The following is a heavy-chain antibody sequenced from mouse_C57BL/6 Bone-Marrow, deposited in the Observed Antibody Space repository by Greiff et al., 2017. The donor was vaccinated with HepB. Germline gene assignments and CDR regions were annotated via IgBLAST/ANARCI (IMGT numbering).Heavy chain of an antibody. CDR1: GYTFTSYG. D-gene: IGHD2-3*01. J-gene: IGHJ3*01. CDR2: IYPRSGNT. CDR3: ARCGGWLLRPSWFAY. V-gene: IGHV1-81*01. Sequence: QVQLQQSGAELARPGASVKLSCKASGYTFTSYGISWVKQRTGQGLEWIGEIYPRSGNTYYNEKFKGKATLTADKSSSTAYMELRSLTSEDSAVYFCARCGGWLLRPSWFAYWGQGTLVTVSA.